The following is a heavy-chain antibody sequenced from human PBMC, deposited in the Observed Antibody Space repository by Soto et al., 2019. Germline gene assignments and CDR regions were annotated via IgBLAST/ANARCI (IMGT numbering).Heavy chain of an antibody. V-gene: IGHV4-4*02. CDR3: ATDAPPNYDRSGYLEY. J-gene: IGHJ4*02. Sequence: SETLSLTCAVSGGSISSSNWWSWVRQPPGKGLEWIGEIYHSGSTNYNPSLKSRVTISVDKSKNQFSLKLSSVTAADTAVYYCATDAPPNYDRSGYLEYWGQGTLVTVSS. CDR2: IYHSGST. CDR1: GGSISSSNW. D-gene: IGHD3-22*01.